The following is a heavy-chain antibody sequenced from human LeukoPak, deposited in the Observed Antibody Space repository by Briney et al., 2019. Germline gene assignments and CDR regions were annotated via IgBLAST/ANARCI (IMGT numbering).Heavy chain of an antibody. CDR2: IYYNGIT. CDR3: AGLGHCSYGICYAGGDEAFNV. V-gene: IGHV4-39*01. Sequence: SETLSLTCTVSGGSITSSSYYWGWIRQPPGEGLEWIGSIYYNGITYYNASLKSRVTISIDTSKNQFSLKLNSVTVADTSVYYCAGLGHCSYGICYAGGDEAFNVWGQGTMVTVSS. D-gene: IGHD2-8*01. CDR1: GGSITSSSYY. J-gene: IGHJ3*01.